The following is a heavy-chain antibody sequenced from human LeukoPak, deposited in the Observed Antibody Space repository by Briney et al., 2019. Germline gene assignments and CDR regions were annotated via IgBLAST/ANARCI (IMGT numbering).Heavy chain of an antibody. CDR3: ARDFGKDTAMVLGGALDY. CDR2: ISSSSSYI. V-gene: IGHV3-21*01. J-gene: IGHJ4*02. CDR1: GFTFSSYS. D-gene: IGHD5-18*01. Sequence: GSLRLSCAASGFTFSSYSMNWVRQAPGKGLESVSSISSSSSYIYYADSVKGRFTISRDNAKNSLYLQMNSLRAEDTAVYYCARDFGKDTAMVLGGALDYWGQGTLVTVSS.